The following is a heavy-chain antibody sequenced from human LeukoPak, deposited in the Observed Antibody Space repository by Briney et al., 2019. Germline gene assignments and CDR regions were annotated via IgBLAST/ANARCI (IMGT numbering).Heavy chain of an antibody. CDR3: ARVETYSSSSFDY. D-gene: IGHD6-6*01. Sequence: PSETLSLTCTVSGGSISSYYGSWIRQPAGKGLEWIGRIYTSGSTNYNPSLKSRVTMSVDTSKNQFSLKLSSVTAADTAVYYCARVETYSSSSFDYWGQGTLVTVSS. J-gene: IGHJ4*02. V-gene: IGHV4-4*07. CDR1: GGSISSYY. CDR2: IYTSGST.